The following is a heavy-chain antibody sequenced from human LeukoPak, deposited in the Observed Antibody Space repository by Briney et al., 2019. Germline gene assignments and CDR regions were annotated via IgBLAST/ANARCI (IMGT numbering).Heavy chain of an antibody. CDR2: IYYSGST. Sequence: SETLSLTCTVSGGSISGYYWSWIRQPPGKGLEWIGYIYYSGSTYYNPSLKSRVTISVDTSKNQFSLKLSSVTAVDTAVYYCARGPVVRGALPDPYYYYYYGMDVWGQGTTVTVSS. J-gene: IGHJ6*02. V-gene: IGHV4-59*12. D-gene: IGHD3-10*01. CDR1: GGSISGYY. CDR3: ARGPVVRGALPDPYYYYYYGMDV.